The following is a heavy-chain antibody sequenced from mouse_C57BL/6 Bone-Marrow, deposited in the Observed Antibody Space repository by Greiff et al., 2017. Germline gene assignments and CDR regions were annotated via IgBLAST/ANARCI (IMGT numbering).Heavy chain of an antibody. CDR2: INPSSGYT. D-gene: IGHD1-1*01. Sequence: QVQLQQSGAELAKPGASVKLSCKASGYTFTSYWMHWVKQRPGQGLEWIGYINPSSGYTKYNQKFKGKATLTADKSSSTAYMQLSSLTSEDSAVYYCAVGSSSWYFDVWGTGTTVTVSS. J-gene: IGHJ1*03. CDR3: AVGSSSWYFDV. V-gene: IGHV1-7*01. CDR1: GYTFTSYW.